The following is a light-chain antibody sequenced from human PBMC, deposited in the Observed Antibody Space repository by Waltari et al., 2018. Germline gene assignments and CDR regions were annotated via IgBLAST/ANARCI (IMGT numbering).Light chain of an antibody. V-gene: IGLV2-23*02. CDR1: SSDLGTFNL. CDR2: DLS. J-gene: IGLJ3*02. CDR3: CSYAGSRTWV. Sequence: QSALTQPASVSGSPGQSIPISCIGTSSDLGTFNLVSWYLQYPGTAPQLLIYDLSQRPSGVSNRFSGSKSGNTASLTISGLQAEDEAIYYCCSYAGSRTWVFGGGAKLTVL.